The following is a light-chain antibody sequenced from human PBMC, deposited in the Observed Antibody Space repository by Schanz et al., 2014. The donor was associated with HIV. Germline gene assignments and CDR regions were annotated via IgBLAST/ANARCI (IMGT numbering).Light chain of an antibody. CDR1: QSVSSSY. Sequence: EIVLTQSPGTLSLSPGERATLSCRASQSVSSSYLAWYQQKPGQAPRLLIYGASSRATGIPDRFSGSGSGTDFTLTISSLEPEDFATYYCQHYDISRGTFGGGTRVEIK. CDR2: GAS. CDR3: QHYDISRGT. J-gene: IGKJ4*01. V-gene: IGKV3-20*01.